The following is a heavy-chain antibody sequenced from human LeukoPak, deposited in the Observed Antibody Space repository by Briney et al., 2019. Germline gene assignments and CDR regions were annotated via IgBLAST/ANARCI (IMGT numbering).Heavy chain of an antibody. CDR3: ARRSRTFDY. V-gene: IGHV4-34*01. D-gene: IGHD1-7*01. CDR2: INHSGST. Sequence: SETLSLTCAVYGGSFSGYYWSWIRQPPGKGLEWIGEINHSGSTNYNPSLKSRVTIAVDTSKNQFSLKLSSVTAADTAVYYCARRSRTFDYWGQGTLVTVSS. J-gene: IGHJ4*02. CDR1: GGSFSGYY.